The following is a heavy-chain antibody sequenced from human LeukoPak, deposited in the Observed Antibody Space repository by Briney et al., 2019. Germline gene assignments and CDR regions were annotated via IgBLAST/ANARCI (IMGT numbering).Heavy chain of an antibody. V-gene: IGHV3-43*02. CDR1: GFTFVDYA. CDR2: ISGDGGST. D-gene: IGHD3-9*01. J-gene: IGHJ6*03. Sequence: PGGSLRLSCAASGFTFVDYAMQWVRQAPGKGLEWVSLISGDGGSTHYADSVKGRFTISRDNSKNSLYLQMNSLRTEDTALYYCAKEDYDILTGYYTRYYCYYMDVWGKGTTVTVSS. CDR3: AKEDYDILTGYYTRYYCYYMDV.